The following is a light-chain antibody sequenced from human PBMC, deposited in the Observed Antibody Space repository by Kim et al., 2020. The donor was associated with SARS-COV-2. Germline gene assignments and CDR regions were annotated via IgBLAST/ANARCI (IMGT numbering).Light chain of an antibody. Sequence: AYVGDRVSISCRASQSVGGWLAWYQQKPGRAPKVLIYDAFSLESGVPSRFSGSGSGTEFPLTISSLQAEDFATYYCQQYDNYPWTFGQGTKVDIK. CDR2: DAF. J-gene: IGKJ1*01. CDR1: QSVGGW. CDR3: QQYDNYPWT. V-gene: IGKV1-5*01.